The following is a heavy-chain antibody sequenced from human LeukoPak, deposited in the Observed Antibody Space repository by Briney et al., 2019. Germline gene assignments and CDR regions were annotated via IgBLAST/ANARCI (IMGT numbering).Heavy chain of an antibody. J-gene: IGHJ4*02. CDR2: ISGSGGST. CDR3: AKDVVVVVAATPSY. V-gene: IGHV3-23*01. D-gene: IGHD2-15*01. Sequence: PGGSLRLSCAASGFTFSSYAMSWVRQAPGKGLEWVPAISGSGGSTYYADSVKGRFTISRDNSKNTLYLQMNSLRAEDTAVYYCAKDVVVVVAATPSYWGQGTLVTVSS. CDR1: GFTFSSYA.